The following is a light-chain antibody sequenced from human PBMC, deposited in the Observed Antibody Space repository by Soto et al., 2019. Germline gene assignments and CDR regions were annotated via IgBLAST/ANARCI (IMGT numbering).Light chain of an antibody. CDR3: QQRSDWPLT. V-gene: IGKV3-11*01. J-gene: IGKJ4*01. CDR2: DSS. CDR1: QSVGSY. Sequence: EIVLTQSPATRSLSPGDRATLSCRASQSVGSYLAWYQQKPGQAPRLLIYDSSNRATGIPARFSGSGSGTDFTLTISSLEPEDFAVYYCQQRSDWPLTFGGGTKVEI.